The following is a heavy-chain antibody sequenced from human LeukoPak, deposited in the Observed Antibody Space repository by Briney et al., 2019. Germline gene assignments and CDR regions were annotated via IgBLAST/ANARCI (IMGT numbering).Heavy chain of an antibody. V-gene: IGHV1-8*01. CDR1: GYTFTSYD. J-gene: IGHJ4*02. Sequence: ASVKVSCKASGYTFTSYDINWVRQATGQGLEWMGWMNPNSGNTGYAQKFQGRVTMTRNTSISTSYMELSRLRSEDTAVYYCARVADYYDSSGYYYYYFDYWGQGTLVTVSS. CDR3: ARVADYYDSSGYYYYYFDY. CDR2: MNPNSGNT. D-gene: IGHD3-22*01.